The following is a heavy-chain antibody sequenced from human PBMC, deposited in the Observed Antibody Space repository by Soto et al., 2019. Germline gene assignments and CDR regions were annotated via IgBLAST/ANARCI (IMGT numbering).Heavy chain of an antibody. V-gene: IGHV1-18*01. CDR1: GYTFTSYG. Sequence: ASVKVSCKASGYTFTSYGISWVRQAPGQGLEWMGWISAYNGDTNYAQKLQGRVTMTTDTSTNTAYMELRSLRSDDTAVYFCARDRYSSSWYYYGMDVWGKGTTVTVSS. J-gene: IGHJ6*04. CDR2: ISAYNGDT. D-gene: IGHD6-13*01. CDR3: ARDRYSSSWYYYGMDV.